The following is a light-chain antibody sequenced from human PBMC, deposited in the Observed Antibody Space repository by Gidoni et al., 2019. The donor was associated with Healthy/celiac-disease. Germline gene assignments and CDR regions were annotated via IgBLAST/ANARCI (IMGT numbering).Light chain of an antibody. CDR2: CAS. V-gene: IGKV4-1*01. J-gene: IGKJ3*01. CDR3: QQYYSTQVT. CDR1: QSVLYSSNNMNY. Sequence: DIVMTQSPDSLAVSLGERATINCKSSQSVLYSSNNMNYLAWYQQKPGQPPKLLIYCASTRESGVPDRFSGSGSGTDFTLTISSLQAEDVAVYYCQQYYSTQVTFGPGTKVDIK.